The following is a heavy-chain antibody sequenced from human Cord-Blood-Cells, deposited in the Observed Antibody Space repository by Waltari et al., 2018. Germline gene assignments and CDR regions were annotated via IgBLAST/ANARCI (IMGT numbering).Heavy chain of an antibody. Sequence: VQIVEAAAGFILAGGLLSSFGAFSGFCGNHYYLCWVLQAPGKGLEWVSVIYSGGSTYYADSVKGRFTISRDNSKNTLYLQMNSLRAEDTAVYYWARLDSSSWSHFDYWGQGTLVTVSS. V-gene: IGHV3-53*01. J-gene: IGHJ4*02. CDR3: ARLDSSSWSHFDY. CDR1: GFCGNHYY. CDR2: IYSGGST. D-gene: IGHD6-13*01.